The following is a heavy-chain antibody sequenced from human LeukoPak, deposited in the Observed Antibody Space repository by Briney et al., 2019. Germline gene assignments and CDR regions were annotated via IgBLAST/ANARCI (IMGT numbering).Heavy chain of an antibody. D-gene: IGHD2-2*03. V-gene: IGHV4-59*01. CDR1: GDSMSSYY. CDR3: ARGYGYYYYYMDV. Sequence: SETLSLTCSVSGDSMSSYYWTWMRQPPGKGLEWIGFVSDSGNTDYNPSLKSRVTISVDTSGSQFSLGLTSVTAADSAVYYCARGYGYYYYYMDVCGKGTTVLVSS. CDR2: VSDSGNT. J-gene: IGHJ6*03.